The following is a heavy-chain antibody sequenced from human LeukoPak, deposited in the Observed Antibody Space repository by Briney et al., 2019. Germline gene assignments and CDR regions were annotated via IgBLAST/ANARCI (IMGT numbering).Heavy chain of an antibody. V-gene: IGHV4-31*03. CDR3: ARHYYDSSGYYYFDY. CDR1: GGSISSGGYY. J-gene: IGHJ4*02. CDR2: IYYSGST. D-gene: IGHD3-22*01. Sequence: SETLSLTCTVSGGSISSGGYYWSWIRQHPGKGLEWIGYIYYSGSTYYNPSLKSRVTISVDTSKNQLSLKLSSVTAADTAVYYCARHYYDSSGYYYFDYWGQGTLVTVSS.